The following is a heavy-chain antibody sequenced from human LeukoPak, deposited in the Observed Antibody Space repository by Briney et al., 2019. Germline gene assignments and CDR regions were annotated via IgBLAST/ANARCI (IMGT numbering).Heavy chain of an antibody. D-gene: IGHD3-16*01. J-gene: IGHJ6*02. CDR1: GGSISGHY. CDR2: IHYSGRP. Sequence: SETLSLTCTVSGGSISGHYWTWIRQPPGKGLEWIGQIHYSGRPDYNPSLKSRVTISVDTSKNQLSLKVTSVTGADTAVYYCARFGVDYDMDVWGQGTTVAVSS. CDR3: ARFGVDYDMDV. V-gene: IGHV4-59*11.